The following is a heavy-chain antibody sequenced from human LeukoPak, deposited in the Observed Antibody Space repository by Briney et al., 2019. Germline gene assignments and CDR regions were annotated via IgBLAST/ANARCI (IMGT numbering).Heavy chain of an antibody. J-gene: IGHJ3*02. V-gene: IGHV3-23*01. Sequence: PGGSLRLSCAASGFTFSSYAMSWVRQAPGKGVEWVSGISGSGGSTYYADSVKGRFTISRDNSKNTLYLQMNSLRAEDTAVYYCAKDLGYCSGGSCYNAFDIWGQGTMVTVSS. D-gene: IGHD2-15*01. CDR2: ISGSGGST. CDR1: GFTFSSYA. CDR3: AKDLGYCSGGSCYNAFDI.